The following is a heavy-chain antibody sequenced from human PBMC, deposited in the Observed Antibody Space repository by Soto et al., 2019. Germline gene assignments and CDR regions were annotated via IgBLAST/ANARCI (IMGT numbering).Heavy chain of an antibody. CDR2: IDWDDDK. J-gene: IGHJ6*02. Sequence: GPTPGKPTQTPPLTRPLSWFSLTTSGMCVSWVRQPPGVALEWLARIDWDDDKYYSTSLKTRLTISKDTSKNQVVLTMTNMDPVDTATYYCARTPTTVTTPYYYGMDVWGQGTTVTVS. D-gene: IGHD4-17*01. CDR1: WFSLTTSGMC. V-gene: IGHV2-70*11. CDR3: ARTPTTVTTPYYYGMDV.